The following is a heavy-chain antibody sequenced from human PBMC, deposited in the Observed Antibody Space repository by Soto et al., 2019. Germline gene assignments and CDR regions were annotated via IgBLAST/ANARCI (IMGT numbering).Heavy chain of an antibody. CDR2: ISYGGTT. CDR3: SRGILV. CDR1: GGSMNSGGYC. D-gene: IGHD2-15*01. J-gene: IGHJ4*02. V-gene: IGHV4-31*03. Sequence: QVQLQESGPGLVKPSQTLSLTCTVSGGSMNSGGYCWNWIRQHPGEGLEWIGCISYGGTTSYNPALXSXFTISVDTSKNQFSLKLSSVTAADTAVYYCSRGILVWGQGTLITVSS.